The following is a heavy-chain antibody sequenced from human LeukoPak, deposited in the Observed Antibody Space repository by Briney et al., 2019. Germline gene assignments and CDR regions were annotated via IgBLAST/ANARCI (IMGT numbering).Heavy chain of an antibody. D-gene: IGHD6-19*01. Sequence: GGSLRLSCAASGFTFSSYWMSWVRQAPGKGLEWVANIKQDGSEKYYVDSVKGRFTISRDNAKNSLYLQMNSLRAEDTAVYYCARVAPPAVADPPSWFDPWGQGTLVTVSS. CDR1: GFTFSSYW. J-gene: IGHJ5*02. CDR3: ARVAPPAVADPPSWFDP. V-gene: IGHV3-7*01. CDR2: IKQDGSEK.